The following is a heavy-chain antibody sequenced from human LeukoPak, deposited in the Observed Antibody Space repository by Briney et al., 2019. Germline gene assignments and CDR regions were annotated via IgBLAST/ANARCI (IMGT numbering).Heavy chain of an antibody. CDR2: INPTGTSS. D-gene: IGHD5-24*01. J-gene: IGHJ5*02. Sequence: GASVKVSCKSSGYTFTRHYLHWVRQAPGQGLEWVGPINPTGTSSWSAQKFQGRVTLTRDMSTSTDYMELSSLRSEDTAVYYCGRDNSLQDMAWWFDPWGQGTLVIVS. V-gene: IGHV1-46*01. CDR3: GRDNSLQDMAWWFDP. CDR1: GYTFTRHY.